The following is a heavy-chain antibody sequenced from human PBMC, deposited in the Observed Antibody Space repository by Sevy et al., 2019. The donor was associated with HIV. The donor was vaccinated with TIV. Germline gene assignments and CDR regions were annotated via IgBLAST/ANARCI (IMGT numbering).Heavy chain of an antibody. CDR3: ARDLPPSATTGAHFDY. J-gene: IGHJ4*02. D-gene: IGHD4-17*01. CDR1: GFRFSSYE. V-gene: IGHV3-48*03. Sequence: GGSLRLSCAASGFRFSSYEVNWVRQAPGKGLEWVASISNSGTNIYYSDSVRGRFTVSRDTAKNSIYLQMNSMSAEDTAVYYCARDLPPSATTGAHFDYWGQGTLVTVSS. CDR2: ISNSGTNI.